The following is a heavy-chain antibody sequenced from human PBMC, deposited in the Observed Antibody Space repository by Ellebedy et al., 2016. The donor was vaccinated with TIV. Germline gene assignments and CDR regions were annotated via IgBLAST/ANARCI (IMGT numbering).Heavy chain of an antibody. V-gene: IGHV3-23*01. J-gene: IGHJ4*02. CDR2: ISDSGGNT. D-gene: IGHD3-10*01. CDR3: ARDSGRRRSWDNDY. Sequence: PGGSLRLSCVASGFTFSSYAMCWVRQAPGKGLEWVSTISDSGGNTHFPDSVKGRFTISRDNSRNTVYLQMNNLRAEDTAVYYWARDSGRRRSWDNDYWGQGTLVIVSS. CDR1: GFTFSSYA.